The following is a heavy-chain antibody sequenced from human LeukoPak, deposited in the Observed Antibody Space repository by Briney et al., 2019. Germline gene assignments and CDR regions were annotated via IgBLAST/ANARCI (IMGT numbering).Heavy chain of an antibody. CDR1: GFTFSSYS. V-gene: IGHV3-48*02. Sequence: GGSLRLSCAASGFTFSSYSMNWVRQAPGKGLEWVSYISSSSSTIYYADSVKGRFTISRDNAKNSLYLQMNSLRDEDTAVYYCARGLAAAGTSSSSDYWGQGTLVTVSS. J-gene: IGHJ4*02. D-gene: IGHD6-13*01. CDR3: ARGLAAAGTSSSSDY. CDR2: ISSSSSTI.